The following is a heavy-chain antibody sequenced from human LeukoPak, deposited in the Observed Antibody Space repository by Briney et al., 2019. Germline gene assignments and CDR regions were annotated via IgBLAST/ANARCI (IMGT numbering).Heavy chain of an antibody. CDR3: ARGERVTTIFDY. V-gene: IGHV4-34*09. Sequence: SETLSLTCAVYGGSFSGYYWSWIRQPPGKGLEWIGEINHSGSTNYNPSLKSRVTISVDTSKNQFSLKLSSVTAADTAVYYCARGERVTTIFDYWGQGTLVTVSS. CDR1: GGSFSGYY. CDR2: INHSGST. D-gene: IGHD5-12*01. J-gene: IGHJ4*02.